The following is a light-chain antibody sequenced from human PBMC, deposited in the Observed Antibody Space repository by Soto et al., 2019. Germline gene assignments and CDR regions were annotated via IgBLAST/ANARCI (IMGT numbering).Light chain of an antibody. CDR3: CSYAHTSRV. CDR2: DVN. CDR1: SGDIGAYNY. J-gene: IGLJ3*02. Sequence: QSARTQPRSVSGSPGQSVTFSCTGTSGDIGAYNYVSWYQFHPGKAPKMIIYDVNKRPSGVPDRFSGSKSGNTASLTISWLQAEDEADYYCCSYAHTSRVFGGGTQLTVL. V-gene: IGLV2-11*01.